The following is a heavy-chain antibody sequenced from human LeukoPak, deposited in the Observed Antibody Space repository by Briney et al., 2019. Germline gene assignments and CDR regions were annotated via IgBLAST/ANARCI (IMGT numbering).Heavy chain of an antibody. D-gene: IGHD6-13*01. J-gene: IGHJ2*01. CDR3: ARKVTAAGHPEDWYFDL. CDR2: IYTSGST. Sequence: SSETLSLTCAVYGGSFSGYYWSWIRQPAGKGLEWIGRIYTSGSTNYNPSLKSRVTMSVDTSKNQFSLKLSSVTAADTAVYYCARKVTAAGHPEDWYFDLWGRGTLVTVSS. V-gene: IGHV4-59*10. CDR1: GGSFSGYY.